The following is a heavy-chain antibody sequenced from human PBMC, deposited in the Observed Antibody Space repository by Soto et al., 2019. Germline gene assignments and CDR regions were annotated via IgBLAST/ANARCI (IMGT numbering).Heavy chain of an antibody. CDR2: ISSSSIII. CDR1: GFTFSSYS. Sequence: EVQLVESGGGLVQPGGSLRLSCTASGFTFSSYSMNWVRQAPGKGLEWVSFISSSSIIIHYADSVKGRFTISRDNAKNSLDLQMNSLGDEDTAVYYCARHPNWNDERPSDYWGQGTLVTVSS. J-gene: IGHJ4*02. D-gene: IGHD1-1*01. CDR3: ARHPNWNDERPSDY. V-gene: IGHV3-48*02.